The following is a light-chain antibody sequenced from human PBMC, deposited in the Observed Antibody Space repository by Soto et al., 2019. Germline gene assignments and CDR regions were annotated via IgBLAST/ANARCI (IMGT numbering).Light chain of an antibody. Sequence: EIVLTQSPGTLSLSPGERATLSCRASQSVTSNYLAWYQQKPGQAPRLLIYGASTRAAGVPDRFSGSGSETDFTLTITRLEPEDFALYYCQQYGRSPHLYTFGQGTRLGVK. CDR1: QSVTSNY. CDR2: GAS. V-gene: IGKV3-20*01. CDR3: QQYGRSPHLYT. J-gene: IGKJ2*01.